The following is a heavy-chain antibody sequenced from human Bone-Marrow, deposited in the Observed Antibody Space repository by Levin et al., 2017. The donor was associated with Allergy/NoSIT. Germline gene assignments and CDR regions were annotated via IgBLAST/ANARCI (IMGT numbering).Heavy chain of an antibody. J-gene: IGHJ6*03. Sequence: PSETLSLTCTVSGGSINSGSYYWTWIRQPAGKGLEWVGRIYTSGNTNYNPSLKRRVTISVDTSKNQFFLNLTSVTAADTAVYYCARETAGTTLWYYYFMDVWGKGTTVIVSS. V-gene: IGHV4-61*02. CDR2: IYTSGNT. CDR3: ARETAGTTLWYYYFMDV. D-gene: IGHD2/OR15-2a*01. CDR1: GGSINSGSYY.